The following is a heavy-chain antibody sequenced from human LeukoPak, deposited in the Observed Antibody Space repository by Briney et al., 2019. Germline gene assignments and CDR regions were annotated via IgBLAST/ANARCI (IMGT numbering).Heavy chain of an antibody. CDR1: GYTFTSYD. J-gene: IGHJ4*02. V-gene: IGHV1-69*13. Sequence: SVKVSRKASGYTFTSYDISWVRQAPGQGLEWMGGIIPIFGTANYAQKFQGRVTITADESTSTAYMELSSLRSEDTAVYYCARHQIQLWTNPDFDYWGQGTLVTVSS. CDR3: ARHQIQLWTNPDFDY. CDR2: IIPIFGTA. D-gene: IGHD5-18*01.